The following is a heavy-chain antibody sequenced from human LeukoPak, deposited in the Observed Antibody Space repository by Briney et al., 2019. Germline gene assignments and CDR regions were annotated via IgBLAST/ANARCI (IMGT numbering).Heavy chain of an antibody. J-gene: IGHJ4*02. CDR3: AHTLLGSGSYYEMGYFDY. CDR2: IYWDDDK. Sequence: SGPTLVNPTQTLTLTCTFSGFSLSTSGVGVGWIRQPPGKALEWLALIYWDDDKRYSPSLKSRLTITKDTSKNQVVLTMTNMDPVDTATYYCAHTLLGSGSYYEMGYFDYWGQGTLVTVSS. D-gene: IGHD3-10*01. V-gene: IGHV2-5*02. CDR1: GFSLSTSGVG.